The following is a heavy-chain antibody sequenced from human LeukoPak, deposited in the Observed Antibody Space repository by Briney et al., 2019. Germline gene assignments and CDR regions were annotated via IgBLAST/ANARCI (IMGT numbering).Heavy chain of an antibody. CDR3: ARRQIYFDL. CDR2: IFSSGST. V-gene: IGHV4-4*09. CDR1: GGSLSPYF. J-gene: IGHJ4*02. Sequence: SETLSLTCNVSGGSLSPYFWSWIRQPPGKGLEWIGYIFSSGSTNYNPSLKSRVTISVDTSKNQFSLKLSSVTAADTAVYYCARRQIYFDLWGQGTLVTVSS.